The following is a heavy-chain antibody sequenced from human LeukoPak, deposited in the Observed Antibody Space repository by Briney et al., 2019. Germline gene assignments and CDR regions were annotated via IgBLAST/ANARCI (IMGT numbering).Heavy chain of an antibody. CDR3: ARDLYTMVRGVMRLDYYYYGMDV. D-gene: IGHD3-10*01. CDR1: GYTFTSYG. J-gene: IGHJ6*02. Sequence: ASVKVSCKASGYTFTSYGISWVRQAPGQGLEWMGWISAYNGNTNYAQKLQGRVTMTTDTSTSTAYMELRSLRSDDTAVYYCARDLYTMVRGVMRLDYYYYGMDVWGQGTTVTVSS. CDR2: ISAYNGNT. V-gene: IGHV1-18*01.